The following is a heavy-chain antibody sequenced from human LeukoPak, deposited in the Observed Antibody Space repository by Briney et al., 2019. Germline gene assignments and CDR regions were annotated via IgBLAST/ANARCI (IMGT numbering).Heavy chain of an antibody. CDR1: GFTFSSYA. Sequence: GGSLRLSCEVSGFTFSSYALSWVRQAPGKGLEWVSAISGSGDNTYYADSVKGRFTISRDNSRNTLYLQMNSLRADDTAVYYCAKDLSHRDYFDSSGSYPGYFDYWGQGTLVTVSS. D-gene: IGHD3-22*01. CDR3: AKDLSHRDYFDSSGSYPGYFDY. CDR2: ISGSGDNT. V-gene: IGHV3-23*01. J-gene: IGHJ4*02.